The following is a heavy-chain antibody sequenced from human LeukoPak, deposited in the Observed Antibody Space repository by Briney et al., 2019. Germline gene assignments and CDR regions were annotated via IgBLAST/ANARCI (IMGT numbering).Heavy chain of an antibody. D-gene: IGHD1-26*01. CDR2: ISSGSGYI. J-gene: IGHJ4*02. Sequence: GGSLRLSCAASGFTLSTYSMNWVRQAPRKGLEWVSSISSGSGYIYYADSVKGRFTISRDNAKNSLYLQMNSLRAEDTAVYYCARDSGIYYAFDYWGQGTLVTVSS. CDR1: GFTLSTYS. V-gene: IGHV3-21*01. CDR3: ARDSGIYYAFDY.